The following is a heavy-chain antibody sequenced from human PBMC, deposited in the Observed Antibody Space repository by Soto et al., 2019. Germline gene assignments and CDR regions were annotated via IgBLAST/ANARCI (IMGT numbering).Heavy chain of an antibody. V-gene: IGHV1-18*01. CDR2: ISAYNGNT. Sequence: QVQLVQSGAEVKKPGASVKVSCKASGYTFTSYGISWVRQAPGQGLEWMGWISAYNGNTNYAQKLQGRVTMTPXXSXSXDYMELRSLRSDDTAVYYCARDSYDYVWGSYRPFDYWGQGTLVTVSS. J-gene: IGHJ4*02. D-gene: IGHD3-16*02. CDR1: GYTFTSYG. CDR3: ARDSYDYVWGSYRPFDY.